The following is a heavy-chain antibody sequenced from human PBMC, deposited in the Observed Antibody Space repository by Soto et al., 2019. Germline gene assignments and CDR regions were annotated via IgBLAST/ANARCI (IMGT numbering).Heavy chain of an antibody. D-gene: IGHD2-15*01. Sequence: ASVKVSCKTSGYTFSNYGITWVRQAPGQGLEWVGWININDGHTNYAHNLRDRVTVSADTSTSTAYMELRSLRSDDTAVYYCARDGSPGSGGSCFPGYWGQGTLVTVSS. V-gene: IGHV1-18*01. CDR2: ININDGHT. CDR3: ARDGSPGSGGSCFPGY. CDR1: GYTFSNYG. J-gene: IGHJ4*02.